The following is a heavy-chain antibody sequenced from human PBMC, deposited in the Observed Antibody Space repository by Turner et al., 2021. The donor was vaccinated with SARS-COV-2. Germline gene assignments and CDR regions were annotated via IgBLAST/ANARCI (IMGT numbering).Heavy chain of an antibody. V-gene: IGHV1-8*01. CDR3: ARLRYSYGYYYYYGMDV. J-gene: IGHJ6*02. D-gene: IGHD5-18*01. CDR2: MNPNSGNT. Sequence: QAPLVQFGSEVKKPGASVKVSRKASGYTFTSYDINWVRQATGQGLEWMGWMNPNSGNTDYAQKFQGRVTMTMNTSISTAYMELSSLRSEDTAVYYCARLRYSYGYYYYYGMDVWGQGTTVTVSS. CDR1: GYTFTSYD.